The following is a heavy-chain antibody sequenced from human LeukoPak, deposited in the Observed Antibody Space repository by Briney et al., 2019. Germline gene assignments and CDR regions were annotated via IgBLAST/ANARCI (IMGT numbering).Heavy chain of an antibody. CDR3: ARARGDGYNPDAFDI. V-gene: IGHV1-69*01. J-gene: IGHJ3*02. CDR1: GGTFSSYA. D-gene: IGHD5-24*01. CDR2: IIPIFGTA. Sequence: GASAKVSCKASGGTFSSYAISWVRQAPGQRLEWMGGIIPIFGTANYAQKFQGRVTITADESTSTAYMELSSLRSEDTAVYYCARARGDGYNPDAFDIWGQGTMVTVSS.